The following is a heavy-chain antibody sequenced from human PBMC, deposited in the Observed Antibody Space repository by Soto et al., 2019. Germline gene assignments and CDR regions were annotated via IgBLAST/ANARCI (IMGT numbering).Heavy chain of an antibody. Sequence: QVQLQESGPGLVKPSQTLSLTCTVSGGSISSGGYYWSWIRQHPGKGLEWTGYIYYSGSTYYNPSLKSRVTISVDTSKNQFSLKLSSVTAADTAVYYCARATKTGSLLSDHYYYMDVWGKGTTVTVSS. CDR2: IYYSGST. D-gene: IGHD2-2*01. CDR1: GGSISSGGYY. J-gene: IGHJ6*03. V-gene: IGHV4-31*03. CDR3: ARATKTGSLLSDHYYYMDV.